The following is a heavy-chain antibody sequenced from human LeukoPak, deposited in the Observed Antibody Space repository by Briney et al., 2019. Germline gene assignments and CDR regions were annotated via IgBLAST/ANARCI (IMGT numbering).Heavy chain of an antibody. CDR1: GFTFSSYA. CDR2: ISYDGSNK. Sequence: GRSLRLSCAASGFTFSSYAMHWVRQAPGKGLEWVAVISYDGSNKYYADSVKGRFTISRDNSKNTLYLQMNSLRADDTAVYYCAKDPTHFRVWDDYDTNILSHWGQGTLVTVSS. J-gene: IGHJ4*02. V-gene: IGHV3-30*04. CDR3: AKDPTHFRVWDDYDTNILSH. D-gene: IGHD4/OR15-4a*01.